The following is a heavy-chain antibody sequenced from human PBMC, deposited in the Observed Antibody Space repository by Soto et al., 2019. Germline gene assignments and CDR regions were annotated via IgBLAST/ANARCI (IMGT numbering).Heavy chain of an antibody. J-gene: IGHJ4*02. CDR2: TYYRSKWYN. CDR3: AREYGSLGGHYYDSSGYRENYFDY. D-gene: IGHD3-22*01. Sequence: PSQTLSLTCAISGDSVSSNSAAWNWIRQSPSRGLEWLGRTYYRSKWYNDYAVSVKSRITINPDTSKNQFSLQLNSVTPEDTAVYYCAREYGSLGGHYYDSSGYRENYFDYWGQGTLVTVSS. V-gene: IGHV6-1*01. CDR1: GDSVSSNSAA.